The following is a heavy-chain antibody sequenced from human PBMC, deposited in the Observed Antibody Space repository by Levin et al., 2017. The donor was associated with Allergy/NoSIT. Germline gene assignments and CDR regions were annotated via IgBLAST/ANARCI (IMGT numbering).Heavy chain of an antibody. CDR3: ARERVRYFLGGWFDP. V-gene: IGHV4-59*01. Sequence: SETLSLTCTVSGGSISSYYWSWIRQPPGKGLEWIGYIYYSGSTNYNPSLKSRVTISVDTSKNQFSLKLSSVTAADTAVYYCARERVRYFLGGWFDPWGQGTLVTVSS. J-gene: IGHJ5*02. CDR2: IYYSGST. CDR1: GGSISSYY. D-gene: IGHD3-9*01.